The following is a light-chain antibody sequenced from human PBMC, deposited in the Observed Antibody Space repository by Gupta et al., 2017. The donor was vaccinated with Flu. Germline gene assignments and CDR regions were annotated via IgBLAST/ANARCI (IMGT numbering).Light chain of an antibody. CDR2: GKN. CDR1: SGSLGNYY. Sequence: RSGSLGNYYVQWYQQRPGSSPAAVIYGKNPRPSGIPDRFSGSIDSSSNSASLTISELKTEDEAVYYCRSFDGNHWVFGGGTKLTVL. J-gene: IGLJ3*02. V-gene: IGLV6-57*01. CDR3: RSFDGNHWV.